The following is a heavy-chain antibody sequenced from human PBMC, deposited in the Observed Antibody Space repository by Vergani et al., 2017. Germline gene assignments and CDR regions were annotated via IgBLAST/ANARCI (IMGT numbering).Heavy chain of an antibody. Sequence: EVQLVESGGGLVQPGGSLRLSCAASGFTFSSYWMSWARQAPGKGMEWVANIKEDGSEKYYVDSVKGRFTISRDNSQNTVNLQMNSLRVDDTAVYYCAKDLGGCNSISCSYYMDVWGKGTTVTV. CDR1: GFTFSSYW. CDR2: IKEDGSEK. J-gene: IGHJ6*03. V-gene: IGHV3-7*01. D-gene: IGHD2/OR15-2a*01. CDR3: AKDLGGCNSISCSYYMDV.